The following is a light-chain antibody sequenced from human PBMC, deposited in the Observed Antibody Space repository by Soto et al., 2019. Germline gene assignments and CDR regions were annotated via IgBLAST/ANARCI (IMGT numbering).Light chain of an antibody. CDR1: QSVGSTF. Sequence: EIVLTQSPGTLSLSPGERATLSCRASQSVGSTFLAWYQQKPGQAPRLLIYGVSTRATGIPDGFSGSWSGTDFTLSISRLEPEDFAVYYCGQFVSSPPRTFGQGTKVEIK. CDR3: GQFVSSPPRT. CDR2: GVS. J-gene: IGKJ1*01. V-gene: IGKV3-20*01.